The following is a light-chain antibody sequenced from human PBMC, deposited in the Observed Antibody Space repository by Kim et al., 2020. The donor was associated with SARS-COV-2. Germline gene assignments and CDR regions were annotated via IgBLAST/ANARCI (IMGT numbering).Light chain of an antibody. CDR1: QSISSSY. Sequence: EIVLTQSPGTLSLSPGDRVTLSCRASQSISSSYLAWYQQKPGQAPRLLVYGASTRATGIPDRFGGSGSGTDFTLTISRLEPEDFALYFCQQYESSPRCTFGQGTKLEI. V-gene: IGKV3-20*01. CDR2: GAS. CDR3: QQYESSPRCT. J-gene: IGKJ2*02.